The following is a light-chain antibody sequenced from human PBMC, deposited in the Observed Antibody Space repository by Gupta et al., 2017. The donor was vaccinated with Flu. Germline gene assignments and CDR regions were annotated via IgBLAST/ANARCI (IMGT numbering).Light chain of an antibody. CDR1: QGIRSW. Sequence: DIQMTQSPSSVSASIGDRVTITCRASQGIRSWLAWYQQKPGKAPKLLIDAASNLQSGVPSRFSGSGSGTDFTLTISSLQPEDFATYYCQQAKDFPPTFAQETRLEIK. CDR3: QQAKDFPPT. J-gene: IGKJ5*01. CDR2: AAS. V-gene: IGKV1D-12*01.